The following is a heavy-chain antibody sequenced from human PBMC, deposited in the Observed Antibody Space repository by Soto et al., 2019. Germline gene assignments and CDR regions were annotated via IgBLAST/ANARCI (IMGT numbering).Heavy chain of an antibody. CDR2: ISAYNANA. V-gene: IGHV1-18*01. J-gene: IGHJ4*02. CDR1: GYTCRNFG. Sequence: QIQLLQSGAEVKKPGASVKVTCKASGYTCRNFGISWVRHAPGQGLEWMGWISAYNANANYAQKFQGRLTMTADTYTSTAYMELRSLRSDDTAVYYCASENSYFDYWGQGTLVTVSS. CDR3: ASENSYFDY.